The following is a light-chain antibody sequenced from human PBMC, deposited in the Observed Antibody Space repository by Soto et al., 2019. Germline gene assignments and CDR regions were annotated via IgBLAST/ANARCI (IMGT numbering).Light chain of an antibody. Sequence: DIQMTQSPSTLSASVGDRVTITCRASQSISSWLAWYQQKPGKAPKFLIYDASSLESGVPPRFSGSGSGTEFTLTIASLQPDDFATYYCQQYETFSGTFGPGTKVDIK. CDR1: QSISSW. CDR2: DAS. J-gene: IGKJ1*01. V-gene: IGKV1-5*01. CDR3: QQYETFSGT.